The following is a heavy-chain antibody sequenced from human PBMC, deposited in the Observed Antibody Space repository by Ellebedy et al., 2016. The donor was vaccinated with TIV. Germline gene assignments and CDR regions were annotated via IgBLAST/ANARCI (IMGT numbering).Heavy chain of an antibody. J-gene: IGHJ6*04. CDR1: GFTFSNYW. Sequence: GESLKISXAASGFTFSNYWMHWVRQAPGRGLEWVANIKQDESEKYYVDSVKGRFTISRDNAKNSPYLQMNNLRVEDTAVYYCGRAMDVWGKGTTVTVSS. V-gene: IGHV3-7*01. CDR3: GRAMDV. CDR2: IKQDESEK.